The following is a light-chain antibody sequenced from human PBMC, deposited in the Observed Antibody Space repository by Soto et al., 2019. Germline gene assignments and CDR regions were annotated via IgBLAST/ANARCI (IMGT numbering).Light chain of an antibody. Sequence: LTQPASVSGSPGQSITISCTGTSSDVGGYNYVSWYQQHPGKVPKLMIYEVSNRPSGVSYRFSGSKSGNTASLTISGLQAEDEADYYCSSHTSTNTRVFGTGTKVTVL. V-gene: IGLV2-14*01. CDR2: EVS. CDR1: SSDVGGYNY. CDR3: SSHTSTNTRV. J-gene: IGLJ1*01.